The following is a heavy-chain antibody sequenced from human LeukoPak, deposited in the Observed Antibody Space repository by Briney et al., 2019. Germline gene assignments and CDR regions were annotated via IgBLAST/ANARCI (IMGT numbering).Heavy chain of an antibody. CDR1: GYTCTSYY. CDR3: ARGPSITMVRGGQWYYYMDV. V-gene: IGHV1-46*01. Sequence: GASVKVSCKASGYTCTSYYIHWVRQAPGQGLEWMGLINPSGGSTNYAQKFQGRVTMTRDTSTSTVYMELSSLRSEDTAVYYCARGPSITMVRGGQWYYYMDVWGKGTTVTISS. CDR2: INPSGGST. J-gene: IGHJ6*03. D-gene: IGHD3-10*01.